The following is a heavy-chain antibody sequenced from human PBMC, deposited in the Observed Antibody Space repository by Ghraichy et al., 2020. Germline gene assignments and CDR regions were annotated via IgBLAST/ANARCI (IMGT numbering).Heavy chain of an antibody. CDR3: ATGLGADKLGPDRSGWYYYYGMDV. CDR1: GYTLTELS. J-gene: IGHJ6*02. V-gene: IGHV1-24*01. D-gene: IGHD6-19*01. CDR2: FDPEDGET. Sequence: ASVKVSCKVSGYTLTELSMHWVRQAPGKGLEWMGGFDPEDGETIYAQKFQGRVTMTKDTSTDTAYMELSSLRSEDTAVYYCATGLGADKLGPDRSGWYYYYGMDVWGQGTTVTVSS.